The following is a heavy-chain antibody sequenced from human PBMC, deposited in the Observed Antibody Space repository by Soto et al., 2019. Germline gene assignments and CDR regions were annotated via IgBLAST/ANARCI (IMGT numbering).Heavy chain of an antibody. Sequence: ASETLSLTCTVSGGSVSSGSYYWSWIRQPPGKGLEWIGYIYYSGRTNYNPSLKSRVTISVDTSKNQFSLKLSSVTAADTAVYYCARDLGGDIVVVPAIHRPYWFDPWGQGTLVTVSS. D-gene: IGHD2-2*01. CDR2: IYYSGRT. J-gene: IGHJ5*02. CDR1: GGSVSSGSYY. CDR3: ARDLGGDIVVVPAIHRPYWFDP. V-gene: IGHV4-61*01.